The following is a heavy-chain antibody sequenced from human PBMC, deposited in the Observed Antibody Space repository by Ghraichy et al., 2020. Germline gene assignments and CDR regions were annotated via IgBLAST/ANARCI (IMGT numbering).Heavy chain of an antibody. D-gene: IGHD6-19*01. CDR3: ASHLYSSGWYYNFQH. CDR2: IYSGGST. J-gene: IGHJ1*01. CDR1: GFTVSSNY. Sequence: GGSLRLSCAASGFTVSSNYMSWVRQAPGKGLEWVSVIYSGGSTNYADSVKGRFTISRDNSKNTLYLQMNTLRAEDTAVYYCASHLYSSGWYYNFQHWGQGTLVTVSS. V-gene: IGHV3-53*01.